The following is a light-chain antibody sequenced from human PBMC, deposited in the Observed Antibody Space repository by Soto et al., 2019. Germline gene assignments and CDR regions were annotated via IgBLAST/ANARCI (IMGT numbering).Light chain of an antibody. J-gene: IGLJ1*01. CDR2: EVT. CDR1: SGDIGSYNR. Sequence: QSALTQPASVSGSPGQSITISCTGTSGDIGSYNRVSWYQQHPGKAPKLIIYEVTDRPSGVFNRFSGSKSSNTASLTISGLQAEDEAEYYCSSYTNINTRACVFGTGTKLTVL. CDR3: SSYTNINTRACV. V-gene: IGLV2-14*01.